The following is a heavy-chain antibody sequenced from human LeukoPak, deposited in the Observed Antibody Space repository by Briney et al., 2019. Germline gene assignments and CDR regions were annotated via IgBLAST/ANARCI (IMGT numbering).Heavy chain of an antibody. CDR1: GFTFSSYA. Sequence: GGSQRLSCAASGFTFSSYAMSWVRQAPGKGLEWVSAISGSGGSTYYADSVKGRFTISRDNSKNTLYLQMNSLRAEDTAVYYCARRRGNTVTTPFDYWGQGTLVTVSS. CDR2: ISGSGGST. J-gene: IGHJ4*02. D-gene: IGHD4-17*01. CDR3: ARRRGNTVTTPFDY. V-gene: IGHV3-23*01.